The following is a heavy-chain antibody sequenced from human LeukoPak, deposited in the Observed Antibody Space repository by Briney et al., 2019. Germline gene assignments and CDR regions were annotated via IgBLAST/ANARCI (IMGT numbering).Heavy chain of an antibody. D-gene: IGHD1-26*01. J-gene: IGHJ5*02. CDR3: ARHGRYSGSYYFHWFDP. CDR2: INHSGST. CDR1: GGSFSGYY. V-gene: IGHV4-34*01. Sequence: SETLSLTCAVYGGSFSGYYWSWIRQPPGKGLEWIGEINHSGSTNYNPSLKSRVTISVDTSKNQFSLKLSSVTAADTAVYYCARHGRYSGSYYFHWFDPWGQGTLVTVSS.